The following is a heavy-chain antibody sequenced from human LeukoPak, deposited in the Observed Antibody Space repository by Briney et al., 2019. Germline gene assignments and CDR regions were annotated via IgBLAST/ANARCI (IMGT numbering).Heavy chain of an antibody. V-gene: IGHV1-18*01. CDR1: GGTFSSYA. J-gene: IGHJ4*02. Sequence: ASVKVSCKASGGTFSSYAISWVRQAPGQGLEWMGWISAYNGNTNYAQKLQGRVTMTTDTSTSTAYMELRSLRSDDTAVYYCATVALGRVEMATTYSFDYWGQGTLVTVSS. CDR2: ISAYNGNT. CDR3: ATVALGRVEMATTYSFDY. D-gene: IGHD5-24*01.